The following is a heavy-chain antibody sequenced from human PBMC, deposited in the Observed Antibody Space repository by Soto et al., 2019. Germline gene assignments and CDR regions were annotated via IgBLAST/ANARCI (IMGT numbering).Heavy chain of an antibody. CDR2: ISGSGQTT. J-gene: IGHJ4*02. Sequence: GGPLRVSCAASGFTISSYSLSWLRHEPGKGLEWVSGISGSGQTTHYKDSVKGRFTISRDNFRNTLYLQVNSLRAEDTAIYFCAKSRGDSWTTYFFDYWGQGALVTVSS. V-gene: IGHV3-23*01. CDR3: AKSRGDSWTTYFFDY. CDR1: GFTISSYS. D-gene: IGHD4-4*01.